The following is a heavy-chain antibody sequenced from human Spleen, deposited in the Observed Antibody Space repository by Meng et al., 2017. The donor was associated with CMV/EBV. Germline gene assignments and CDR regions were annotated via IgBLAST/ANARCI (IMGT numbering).Heavy chain of an antibody. Sequence: QWQLQVSGPGLVKPSETLSLTCPVSGGSIRSYYWSWIRQPAGKGLEWIGRIYTSGSTNYNPSLKSRVTISVDTSKNQFSLKLSSVTAADTAVYYCARERITMIVGGAHIDYWGQGTLVTVSS. V-gene: IGHV4-4*07. D-gene: IGHD3-22*01. CDR2: IYTSGST. J-gene: IGHJ4*02. CDR3: ARERITMIVGGAHIDY. CDR1: GGSIRSYY.